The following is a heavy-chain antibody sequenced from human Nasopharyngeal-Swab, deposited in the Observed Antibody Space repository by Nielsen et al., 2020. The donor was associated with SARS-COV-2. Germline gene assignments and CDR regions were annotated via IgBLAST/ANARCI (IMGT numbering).Heavy chain of an antibody. CDR1: GGSISSYY. Sequence: SETLSLTCIVSGGSISSYYWSWIRQPPGKGLEWIGYIYYSGSTNYNPSLKSRVTISVDTSKNQFSLKLSSVTAADTAVYYCARAPYDFWSGYQGYYYYYMDVWGKGTTVTVSS. J-gene: IGHJ6*03. CDR3: ARAPYDFWSGYQGYYYYYMDV. D-gene: IGHD3-3*01. V-gene: IGHV4-59*01. CDR2: IYYSGST.